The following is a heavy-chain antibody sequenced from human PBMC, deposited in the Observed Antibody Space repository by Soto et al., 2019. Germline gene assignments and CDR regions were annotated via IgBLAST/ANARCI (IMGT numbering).Heavy chain of an antibody. V-gene: IGHV1-69*06. Sequence: SVKVSCKASGGTFSSYAISWVRQAPGQGLEWMGGIIPIFGTANYAQKFQGRVTITADKATSTAYMELSSLRSEDTAVYYCARVRAYYDFWSGYGGGYYYYGMDVWGQGTTVTVSS. J-gene: IGHJ6*02. CDR1: GGTFSSYA. CDR3: ARVRAYYDFWSGYGGGYYYYGMDV. D-gene: IGHD3-3*01. CDR2: IIPIFGTA.